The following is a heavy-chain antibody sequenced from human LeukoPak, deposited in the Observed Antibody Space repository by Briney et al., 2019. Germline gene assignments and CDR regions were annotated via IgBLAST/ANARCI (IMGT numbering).Heavy chain of an antibody. D-gene: IGHD1-26*01. Sequence: GGSLRLSCAASGFTFSSYSMNWVREAPGRGGGWVSSICSSSSYIYYADSVKGRFPISRDNAKNSLYLQMNSLRAEDTAVYYCARDPRGERELYYYYGMDVWGKGTTVTVSS. V-gene: IGHV3-21*01. J-gene: IGHJ6*04. CDR3: ARDPRGERELYYYYGMDV. CDR2: ICSSSSYI. CDR1: GFTFSSYS.